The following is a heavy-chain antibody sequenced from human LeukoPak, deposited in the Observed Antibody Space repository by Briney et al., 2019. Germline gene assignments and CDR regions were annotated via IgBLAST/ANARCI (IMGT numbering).Heavy chain of an antibody. Sequence: ASVKVSCKASGYTFTSYGISWVRQAPGQGLEWMGWISAYNGNTNYAQKLQGRVTMTTDTSTSTAYTELRSLRSDDTAVYYCARDLGYSYGYSEYYFDYWGQGTLVTVSS. CDR2: ISAYNGNT. CDR3: ARDLGYSYGYSEYYFDY. V-gene: IGHV1-18*01. J-gene: IGHJ4*02. CDR1: GYTFTSYG. D-gene: IGHD5-18*01.